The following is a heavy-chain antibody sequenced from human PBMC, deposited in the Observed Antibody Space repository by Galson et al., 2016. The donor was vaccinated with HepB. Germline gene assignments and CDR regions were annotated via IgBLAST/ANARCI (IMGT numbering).Heavy chain of an antibody. V-gene: IGHV1-8*01. Sequence: SVKVSCKGSEDTVASYDVNWVRQATGQGLEWLGWMNPISGNTGPRKFKDRLIMTRDTSMTTAYMELRSLTSEDTAVYYCVIRTTALPKRGLTYWGQGTLVTVSS. CDR1: EDTVASYD. CDR3: VIRTTALPKRGLTY. D-gene: IGHD2/OR15-2a*01. CDR2: MNPISGNT. J-gene: IGHJ4*02.